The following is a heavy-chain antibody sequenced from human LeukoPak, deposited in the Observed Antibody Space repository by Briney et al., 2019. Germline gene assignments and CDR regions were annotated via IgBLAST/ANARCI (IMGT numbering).Heavy chain of an antibody. D-gene: IGHD5/OR15-5a*01. Sequence: GGSLRLSCAASGFTFSSCAMSWVRQAPGKGLEWVSAIGVSGASPYYADSVKGRFTVSRDNSKNTLYLQMNSLKTEDTAVYYCVSVSAGLIEYWGQGALVTVAS. CDR3: VSVSAGLIEY. CDR2: IGVSGASP. V-gene: IGHV3-23*01. J-gene: IGHJ4*02. CDR1: GFTFSSCA.